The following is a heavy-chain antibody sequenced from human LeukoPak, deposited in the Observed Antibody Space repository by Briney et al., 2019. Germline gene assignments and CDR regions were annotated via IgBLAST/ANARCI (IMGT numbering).Heavy chain of an antibody. V-gene: IGHV1-24*01. CDR1: GYTLTELS. J-gene: IGHJ3*02. CDR3: ATPNSALAAALFNDAFDI. CDR2: FDPEDGET. D-gene: IGHD6-13*01. Sequence: ASVKVSCKVSGYTLTELSMHWVRQAPGKGLEWMGGFDPEDGETIYAQKFRGRVTMTEDTSTDTAYMELSSLRSEDTAVYYCATPNSALAAALFNDAFDIWGQGAMVTVSS.